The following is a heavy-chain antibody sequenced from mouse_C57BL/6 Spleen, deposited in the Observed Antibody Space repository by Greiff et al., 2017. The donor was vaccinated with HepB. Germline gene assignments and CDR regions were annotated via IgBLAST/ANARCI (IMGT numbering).Heavy chain of an antibody. V-gene: IGHV1-52*01. CDR2: IDPSDSET. CDR3: ASQYYYGSSPYV. J-gene: IGHJ1*03. Sequence: QVQLQQPGAELVRPGSSVKLSCKASGYTFTSYWMHWVKQRPIQGLEWIGNIDPSDSETHYNQKFKDKATLTVDKSSSTAYMQLSSLTSEDSAVYYCASQYYYGSSPYVWGTGTTVTVSS. D-gene: IGHD1-1*01. CDR1: GYTFTSYW.